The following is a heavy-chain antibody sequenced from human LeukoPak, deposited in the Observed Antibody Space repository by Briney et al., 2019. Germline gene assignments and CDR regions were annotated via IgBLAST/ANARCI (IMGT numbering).Heavy chain of an antibody. D-gene: IGHD2-2*01. CDR1: GGTFSNYA. CDR3: ASGTTDIVVVPATLRNYYFDY. V-gene: IGHV1-69*05. Sequence: GASVKVSCKASGGTFSNYAITWVRQAPGQGLEWMGGIIPIFGTANYAQKFQGRVTITTDKSTSTAYMELSSLRSEDTAVYYCASGTTDIVVVPATLRNYYFDYWGQGTLVTVSS. CDR2: IIPIFGTA. J-gene: IGHJ4*02.